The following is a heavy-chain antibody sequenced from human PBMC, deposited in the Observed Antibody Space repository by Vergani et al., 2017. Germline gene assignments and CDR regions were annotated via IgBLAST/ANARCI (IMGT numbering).Heavy chain of an antibody. CDR2: INPNSGST. D-gene: IGHD3-22*01. J-gene: IGHJ4*02. V-gene: IGHV1-2*02. CDR1: GYTFTGYY. Sequence: QVQLVQSGAEVKKPGASVKVSCKASGYTFTGYYMHWVRQAPGQGLEWMGWINPNSGSTNYAQKFQGRVTMTRDTSISTAYMELSRLRSDDTAVYYCARDSSGYYTPDYWGQGTLVTVSS. CDR3: ARDSSGYYTPDY.